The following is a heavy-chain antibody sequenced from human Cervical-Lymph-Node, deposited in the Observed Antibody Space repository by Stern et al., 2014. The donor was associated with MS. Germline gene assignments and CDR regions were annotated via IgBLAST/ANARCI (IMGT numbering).Heavy chain of an antibody. D-gene: IGHD6-19*01. CDR1: GFSLSTSGMR. V-gene: IGHV2-70*04. CDR3: ARTRTGYSSGWYYFDY. J-gene: IGHJ4*02. Sequence: QVTLKESGPALVKPTQTLTLTCTFSGFSLSTSGMRVSWIRQPPGKALEWLARIDWDDDKFYSTSLKTRLTNSKDTSKNQVVLTMTNMDPVDTATYYCARTRTGYSSGWYYFDYWGQGTLVTVSS. CDR2: IDWDDDK.